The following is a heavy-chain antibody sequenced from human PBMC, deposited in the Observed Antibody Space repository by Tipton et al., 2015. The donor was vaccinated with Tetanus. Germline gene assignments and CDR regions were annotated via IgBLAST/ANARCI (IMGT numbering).Heavy chain of an antibody. CDR2: IIPIFGTT. J-gene: IGHJ3*01. V-gene: IGHV1-69*01. CDR3: ATRRYCSGGSCYLTQDFDY. CDR1: GGTFSSFA. D-gene: IGHD2-15*01. Sequence: QSGAEVKKPGSSVQVSCKASGGTFSSFAISWVRQAPGQGLEWMGGIIPIFGTTYYAQNFEGRVTITADGSTTTAYMKLSSLRSEDTAVYYCATRRYCSGGSCYLTQDFDYWGQGTMVTVST.